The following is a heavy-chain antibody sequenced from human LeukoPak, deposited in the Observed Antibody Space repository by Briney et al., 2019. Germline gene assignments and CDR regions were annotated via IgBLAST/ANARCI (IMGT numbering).Heavy chain of an antibody. J-gene: IGHJ6*03. CDR2: ISSSGSTI. Sequence: EGSLRLSCAASGFTFSDYYMSWIRQAPGKGLEWVSYISSSGSTIYYAVSVKGRFTISRDNAENSLYLQMNSLRAEDTAVYYCARLVVVAATGGYYMDVWGKGTTVTVSS. V-gene: IGHV3-11*01. CDR1: GFTFSDYY. CDR3: ARLVVVAATGGYYMDV. D-gene: IGHD2-15*01.